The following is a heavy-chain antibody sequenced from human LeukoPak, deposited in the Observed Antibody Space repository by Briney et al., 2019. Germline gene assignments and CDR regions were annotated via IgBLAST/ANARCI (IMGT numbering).Heavy chain of an antibody. CDR3: ARRTYFYDCSGYYFDY. D-gene: IGHD3-22*01. J-gene: IGHJ4*02. CDR1: GGSISSYY. V-gene: IGHV4-59*01. CDR2: IYYSGST. Sequence: NPSETLSLTCTVSGGSISSYYWSWIRQPPGKGLECIGYIYYSGSTNYNPSLKSRVTISVDTSKNQFSLKLSSVTAADTAVYYCARRTYFYDCSGYYFDYWGQGTLVTVSS.